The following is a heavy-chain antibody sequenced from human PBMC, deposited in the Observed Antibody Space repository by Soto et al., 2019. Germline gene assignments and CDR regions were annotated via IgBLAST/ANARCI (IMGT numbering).Heavy chain of an antibody. V-gene: IGHV1-46*01. CDR1: GYTFTSYY. Sequence: SVKVSCKASGYTFTSYYMHWVRQAPGQGLEWMGIINPSGGSTSYAQKFQGRVTMTRDTSTSTVYMELSSLRSEDTAVYYCARDPTIETKYYDFWSGYSGMDVWGQGTTVTVSS. D-gene: IGHD3-3*01. J-gene: IGHJ6*02. CDR3: ARDPTIETKYYDFWSGYSGMDV. CDR2: INPSGGST.